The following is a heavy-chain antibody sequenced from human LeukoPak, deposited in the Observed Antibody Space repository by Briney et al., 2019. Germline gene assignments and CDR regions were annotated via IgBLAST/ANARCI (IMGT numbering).Heavy chain of an antibody. J-gene: IGHJ6*02. Sequence: SETLSLTCTVSGGSISSSSYYWDWIRQPPGKGLEWIGSIYYSGSTYYNPSLKSRVTISVDTSKNQFSLKLSSVTAADTAVYYCARDAGYSSGWYESEYYYGMDVWGQGTTVTVSS. CDR1: GGSISSSSYY. CDR3: ARDAGYSSGWYESEYYYGMDV. V-gene: IGHV4-39*07. D-gene: IGHD6-19*01. CDR2: IYYSGST.